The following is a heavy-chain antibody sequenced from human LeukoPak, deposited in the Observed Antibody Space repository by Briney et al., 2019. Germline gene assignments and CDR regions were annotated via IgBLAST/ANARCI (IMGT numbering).Heavy chain of an antibody. CDR2: ISPLFGSA. V-gene: IGHV1-69*06. CDR3: ARDPGPMVRFDP. CDR1: GYTFTSYD. J-gene: IGHJ5*02. Sequence: ASVKVSCKASGYTFTSYDINWVRQAPGQGLEWMGGISPLFGSAKYAQKFQGRVTITADKSTSTAYMELSSLRSEDTAVYYCARDPGPMVRFDPWGQGTLVTVSS. D-gene: IGHD3-10*01.